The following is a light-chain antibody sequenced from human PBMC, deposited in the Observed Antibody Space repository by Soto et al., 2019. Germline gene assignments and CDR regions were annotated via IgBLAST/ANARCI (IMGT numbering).Light chain of an antibody. CDR1: SSNIGSNY. CDR2: RNN. CDR3: AAWDDSPV. V-gene: IGLV1-47*01. Sequence: QPVLTQPPSASGTPGQRVTISCSGSSSNIGSNYVYWYQQLPGTAPKLLIYRNNQRPSGVPDRFSGSKSGTSASLAISGLRSEDEADYYCAAWDDSPVFGTGTKLTVL. J-gene: IGLJ1*01.